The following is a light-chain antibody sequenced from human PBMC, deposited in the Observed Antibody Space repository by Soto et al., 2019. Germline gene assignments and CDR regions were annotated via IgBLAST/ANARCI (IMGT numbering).Light chain of an antibody. CDR1: QSVSSSF. V-gene: IGKV3-20*01. J-gene: IGKJ1*01. CDR3: QLYGSSPWT. Sequence: EIVLTQSPVTLSLSPRERATLSCRASQSVSSSFLAWYQQKPGQAPRLLLYAASSRATGIPDRFSGSGSGTDFTLTISRLEPEDFAVYYCQLYGSSPWTFGQGTKV. CDR2: AAS.